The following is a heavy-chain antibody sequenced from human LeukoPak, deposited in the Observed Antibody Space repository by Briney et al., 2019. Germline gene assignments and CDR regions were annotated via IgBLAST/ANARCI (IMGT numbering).Heavy chain of an antibody. D-gene: IGHD5-24*01. CDR1: GGAFSSYG. CDR3: ARDGGWLQTQNHYYYHGLDV. J-gene: IGHJ6*02. V-gene: IGHV1-69*04. Sequence: SVKVSGKASGGAFSSYGITWVRQAPGQGPEWMGRIIPILDMADYAQKFQGRVTITADKSTRTAYMEMSSLRSEDTAVYYCARDGGWLQTQNHYYYHGLDVWGQGTTVTVSS. CDR2: IIPILDMA.